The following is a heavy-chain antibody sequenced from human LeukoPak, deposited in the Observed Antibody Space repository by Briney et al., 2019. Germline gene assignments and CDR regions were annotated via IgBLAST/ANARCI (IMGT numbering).Heavy chain of an antibody. CDR2: ISDNGGMT. CDR1: GITFSSHA. Sequence: GGSLRHSCSASGITFSSHAMHWVRQAPGKGLEYVSAISDNGGMTFYADSVKGRFTISRDNSKNTLYLQMSSLRGEDTAVYYCYVSGWTEDIDNWGQGTLVTVSS. CDR3: YVSGWTEDIDN. J-gene: IGHJ4*02. V-gene: IGHV3-64D*06. D-gene: IGHD6-19*01.